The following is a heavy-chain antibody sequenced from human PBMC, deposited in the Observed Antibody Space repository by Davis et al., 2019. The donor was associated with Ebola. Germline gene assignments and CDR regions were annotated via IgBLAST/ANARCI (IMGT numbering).Heavy chain of an antibody. Sequence: GESLKISCAASGFTFSSYSMNWVRQAPGKGLEWVSSISSSSGYIYYADSVKGRFTISRDNSKNTLYLQMNSLRAEDTAVYYCARGSLWRGEYFQHWGQGTLVTVSS. CDR3: ARGSLWRGEYFQH. CDR2: ISSSSGYI. D-gene: IGHD2-21*01. CDR1: GFTFSSYS. J-gene: IGHJ1*01. V-gene: IGHV3-21*01.